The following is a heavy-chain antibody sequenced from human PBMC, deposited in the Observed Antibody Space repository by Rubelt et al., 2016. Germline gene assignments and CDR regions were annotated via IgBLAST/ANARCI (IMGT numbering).Heavy chain of an antibody. CDR1: GFSFNIYE. CDR3: VRDEYGVGGDP. D-gene: IGHD2/OR15-2a*01. J-gene: IGHJ5*02. Sequence: EVQLVESGGGLVQPGGSLRLSCAASGFSFNIYEMNWVRQAPGKGLEWVSYITASGGARCYAEAMKGRFTVSRDNAKNLLYLQMNNVTDDDTALYYCVRDEYGVGGDPWGQGTLVTVSS. CDR2: ITASGGAR. V-gene: IGHV3-48*03.